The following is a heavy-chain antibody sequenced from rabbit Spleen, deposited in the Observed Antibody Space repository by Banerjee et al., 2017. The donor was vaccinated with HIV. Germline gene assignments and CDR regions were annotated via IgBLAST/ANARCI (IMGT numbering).Heavy chain of an antibody. CDR3: ARDTGTSFSTYGMDL. CDR2: IYGGSSDNT. D-gene: IGHD8-1*01. V-gene: IGHV1S45*01. CDR1: GFSLSSSYY. Sequence: QEQLEESGGDLVKPEGSLTLTCTASGFSLSSSYYMCWVRQAPGKGLEWIACIYGGSSDNTWYASWVNGRFAISKTSSTTVTLQMTSLTVADTATYFCARDTGTSFSTYGMDLWGPGTLVTVS. J-gene: IGHJ6*01.